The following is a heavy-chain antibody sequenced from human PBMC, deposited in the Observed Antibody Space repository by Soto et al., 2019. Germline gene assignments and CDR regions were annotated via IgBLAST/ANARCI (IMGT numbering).Heavy chain of an antibody. CDR1: GGSISSYY. CDR2: IYYSGST. CDR3: ARRVRGSGSYYHWFDP. D-gene: IGHD3-10*01. J-gene: IGHJ5*02. V-gene: IGHV4-59*01. Sequence: SETLSLTCTVSGGSISSYYWSWIRQPPGKGLEWIGYIYYSGSTNYNPSLKSRVTISVDTSKNQFSLKLSSVTAADTAVYYCARRVRGSGSYYHWFDPWGQGTLVTVSS.